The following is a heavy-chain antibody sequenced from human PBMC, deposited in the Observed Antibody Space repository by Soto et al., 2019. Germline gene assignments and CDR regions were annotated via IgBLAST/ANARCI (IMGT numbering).Heavy chain of an antibody. CDR2: FYNSGST. Sequence: SNTLSSTRTVSGGSSSSYNCSCIRQSPGKGLEWIGYFYNSGSTNNHPSLKSRVTISVDTSKNQFSLKLTSVIAADTAVYYCARHVHSSSWGIDVWGQGTTVT. J-gene: IGHJ6*02. CDR3: ARHVHSSSWGIDV. CDR1: GGSSSSYN. D-gene: IGHD6-13*01. V-gene: IGHV4-59*08.